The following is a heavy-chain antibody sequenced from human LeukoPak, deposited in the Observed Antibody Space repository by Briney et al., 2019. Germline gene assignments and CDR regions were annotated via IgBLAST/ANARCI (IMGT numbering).Heavy chain of an antibody. J-gene: IGHJ2*01. CDR3: ARSRTRAYSNLAGPPHRYFDL. CDR2: INPNRVGI. Sequence: GASVSVSCKASGYTFTGYYMHWVRQAPGQGLEWMGWINPNRVGIDYAQKFQGKVTMTSDTSISTAYMELSRLRSDDTAVYYCARSRTRAYSNLAGPPHRYFDLWGRGTLATLPS. V-gene: IGHV1-2*02. D-gene: IGHD4-11*01. CDR1: GYTFTGYY.